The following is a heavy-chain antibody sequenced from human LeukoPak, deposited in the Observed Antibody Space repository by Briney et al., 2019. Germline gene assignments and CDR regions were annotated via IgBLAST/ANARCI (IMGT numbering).Heavy chain of an antibody. CDR1: GFTFSSYG. Sequence: GGSLRLSCAAFGFTFSSYGMHWVRQAPGKGLEWVAVISWDGSDAHFADSVNGRFTISRSNSRSTLYLQMNNLRTEDTAVYYCVRQAQEDYWGPGTLVTVSS. J-gene: IGHJ4*02. CDR2: ISWDGSDA. V-gene: IGHV3-30*02. CDR3: VRQAQEDY. D-gene: IGHD6-25*01.